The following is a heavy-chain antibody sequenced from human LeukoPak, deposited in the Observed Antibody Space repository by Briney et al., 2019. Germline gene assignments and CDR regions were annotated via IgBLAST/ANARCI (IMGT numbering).Heavy chain of an antibody. CDR2: ISSSGSTI. V-gene: IGHV3-23*01. CDR1: GFTFSSYW. J-gene: IGHJ6*02. CDR3: AKNRGNWHYYYGMDV. Sequence: AGGSLRLSCAASGFTFSSYWMSWVRQAPGKGLEWVSYISSSGSTIYYADSVKGRFTISRDNSKNTLYLQMNSLRAEDTAVYYCAKNRGNWHYYYGMDVWGQGTTVTVSS.